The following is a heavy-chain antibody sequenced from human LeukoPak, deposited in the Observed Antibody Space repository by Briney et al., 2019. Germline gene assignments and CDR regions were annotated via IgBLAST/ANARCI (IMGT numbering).Heavy chain of an antibody. CDR2: INSDARRP. Sequence: PGESLRLSCAASGFTVRDYWMHWVRQAPGGGLVWVSRINSDARRPSYVDFVKGRFTISRDNAKNTLYLQMNSLRVEDTALYYCARETREAGSGDHQTDAFDIWGQGTMVSVSS. J-gene: IGHJ3*02. CDR1: GFTVRDYW. V-gene: IGHV3-74*01. CDR3: ARETREAGSGDHQTDAFDI. D-gene: IGHD2-15*01.